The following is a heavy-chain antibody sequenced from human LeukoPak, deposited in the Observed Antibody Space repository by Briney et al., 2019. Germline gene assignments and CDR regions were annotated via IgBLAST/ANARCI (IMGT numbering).Heavy chain of an antibody. J-gene: IGHJ4*02. CDR1: GFTFSSYA. D-gene: IGHD5-18*01. CDR3: AKEGGYSYGPRVNDY. V-gene: IGHV3-30*04. CDR2: ISYDGSNK. Sequence: PGRSLRLSCAASGFTFSSYAMHWVRQAPGKGLEWVAVISYDGSNKYYADSVKGRFTISRDNSKNTLYLQMNSLRAEDTAVYYCAKEGGYSYGPRVNDYWGQGTLVTVSS.